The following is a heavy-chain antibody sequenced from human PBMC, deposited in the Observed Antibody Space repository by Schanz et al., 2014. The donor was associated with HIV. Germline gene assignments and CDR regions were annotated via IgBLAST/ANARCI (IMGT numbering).Heavy chain of an antibody. CDR1: GFTFSSYG. D-gene: IGHD6-13*01. V-gene: IGHV3-7*03. CDR3: AKDRPAGIAAAAGMDV. Sequence: VQLVESGGGVVQPGRSLRLSCAASGFTFSSYGMHWVRQAPGKGLEWVANIKQDASEEYYVDSVKGRFTISRDNAKNSLYLQMNSLRAEDTALYFCAKDRPAGIAAAAGMDVWGQGTTVTVSS. CDR2: IKQDASEE. J-gene: IGHJ6*02.